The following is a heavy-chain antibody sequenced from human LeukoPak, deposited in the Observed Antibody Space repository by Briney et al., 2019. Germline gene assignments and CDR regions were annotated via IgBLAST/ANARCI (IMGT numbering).Heavy chain of an antibody. V-gene: IGHV3-9*01. CDR2: ISWNSGSI. J-gene: IGHJ6*02. CDR3: AKDMDPYGMDV. D-gene: IGHD3/OR15-3a*01. CDR1: GFTFDNYA. Sequence: QPGRSLRLSCAASGFTFDNYAMHWVRQAPGKGLEWVSGISWNSGSIGYADSVKGRFTISRDNAKNSLYLQMNSLRAEDTGLYYCAKDMDPYGMDVWGQGTTVTVSS.